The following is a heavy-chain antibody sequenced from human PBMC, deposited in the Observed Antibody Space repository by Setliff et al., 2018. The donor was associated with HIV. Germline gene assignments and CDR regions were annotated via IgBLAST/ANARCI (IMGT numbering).Heavy chain of an antibody. J-gene: IGHJ4*02. CDR1: GYSFTSYW. V-gene: IGHV3-21*01. CDR2: ISGSSGYM. D-gene: IGHD1-26*01. CDR3: ARESPTKGEGAMDY. Sequence: PGESLKISCKGSGYSFTSYWIGWVRQMPGKGLEWVSYISGSSGYMYYADSVKGRFTISRDNAKNSLYLQMNGLRAEDTAVYYCARESPTKGEGAMDYWGQGTLVTVSS.